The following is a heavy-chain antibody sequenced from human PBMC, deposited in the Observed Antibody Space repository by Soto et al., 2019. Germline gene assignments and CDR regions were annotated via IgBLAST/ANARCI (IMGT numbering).Heavy chain of an antibody. V-gene: IGHV3-74*01. D-gene: IGHD5-18*01. CDR1: GFTFSSYW. J-gene: IGHJ4*02. CDR2: INSDGSST. CDR3: ASGDSYGTIDY. Sequence: GGSLRLSCAASGFTFSSYWMHWVRQAPGKGLVWVSRINSDGSSTSYADSVKGRFTISRDNAKNTLYLQMNSLRAEDTAVYYCASGDSYGTIDYWGQGTLVTVSS.